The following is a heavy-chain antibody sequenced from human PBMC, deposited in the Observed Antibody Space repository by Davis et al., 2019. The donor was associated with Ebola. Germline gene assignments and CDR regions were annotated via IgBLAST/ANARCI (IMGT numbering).Heavy chain of an antibody. D-gene: IGHD1-20*01. CDR2: IYPGDSDT. Sequence: GESLKISCKGSGYMFSKFWIGWVRQKPGEGLEWMGIIYPGDSDTRYSPSFRGQVTISADKSTSSAYLQWSSLRASDTAMYYCASLRRTITGMDDAFDIWGQGTMVTVSS. CDR1: GYMFSKFW. V-gene: IGHV5-51*01. CDR3: ASLRRTITGMDDAFDI. J-gene: IGHJ3*02.